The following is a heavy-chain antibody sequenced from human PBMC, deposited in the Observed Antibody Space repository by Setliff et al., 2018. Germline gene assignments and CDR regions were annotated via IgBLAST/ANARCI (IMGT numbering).Heavy chain of an antibody. J-gene: IGHJ5*02. CDR2: IYHSGST. V-gene: IGHV4-38-2*02. CDR1: GYSISSGYY. CDR3: ARGIVVVGADLGGFPPWFCP. D-gene: IGHD2-15*01. Sequence: SETLSLTCTVSGYSISSGYYWGWLRQPPGKGLEWIGSIYHSGSTYYNPSLKRRVTISVDTSKNQFALKLSSVTAADTAVYYSARGIVVVGADLGGFPPWFCPWGQGTLVTVSS.